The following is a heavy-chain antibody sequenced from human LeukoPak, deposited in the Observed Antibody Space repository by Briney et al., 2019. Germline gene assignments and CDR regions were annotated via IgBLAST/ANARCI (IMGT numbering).Heavy chain of an antibody. CDR1: GFSFSNYG. CDR2: LSYDETNE. D-gene: IGHD5-18*01. V-gene: IGHV3-30*03. CDR3: ARTVGNSYGYPPNYYYYYMDV. Sequence: QAGGSLRLSCVASGFSFSNYGVHWVRQAPGKGLEWVAFLSYDETNEYYADSVRGRFTVSRDNSKNTLYLQMNSLGTDDTAVYYCARTVGNSYGYPPNYYYYYMDVWGKGTTVTVSS. J-gene: IGHJ6*03.